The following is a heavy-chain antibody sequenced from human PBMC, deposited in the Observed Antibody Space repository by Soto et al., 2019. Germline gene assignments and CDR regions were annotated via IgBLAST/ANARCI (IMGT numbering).Heavy chain of an antibody. V-gene: IGHV1-2*04. Sequence: ASVKVSCKTSGYTFTAYYIHWVRQAPGQGLEWMGWINPSTGGTNYAQRFQGWVTMTRDTSISTAYMELGRLTSDDTAVYYCTRGELDNWGQGTLVTVSS. J-gene: IGHJ4*02. CDR3: TRGELDN. D-gene: IGHD1-1*01. CDR2: INPSTGGT. CDR1: GYTFTAYY.